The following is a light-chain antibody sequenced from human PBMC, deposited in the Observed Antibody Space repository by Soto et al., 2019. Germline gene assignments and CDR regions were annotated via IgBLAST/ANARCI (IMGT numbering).Light chain of an antibody. CDR2: SDN. CDR1: SSNIGTNT. Sequence: QSVLTQPPSASGTPGQRVTLSCSGSSSNIGTNTVIWFQQLPGAAPKLLIYSDNQRPSGVPDRFSGSKSGTSASLAIRGLQSEDESEYYCDAWDVSLVVFGGGTKLTVL. J-gene: IGLJ2*01. CDR3: DAWDVSLVV. V-gene: IGLV1-44*01.